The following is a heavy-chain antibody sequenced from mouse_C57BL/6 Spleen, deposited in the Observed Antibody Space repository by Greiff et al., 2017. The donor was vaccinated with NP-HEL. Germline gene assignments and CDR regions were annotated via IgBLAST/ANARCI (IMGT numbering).Heavy chain of an antibody. CDR1: GYTFTSYG. J-gene: IGHJ2*01. D-gene: IGHD4-1*01. Sequence: QVQLKQSGAELARPGASVKLSCKASGYTFTSYGISWVKQRTGQGLEWIGEIYPRSGNTYYNEKFKGKATLTADKSSSTAYMELRSLTSEDSAVYFCARGAAGTLGGFDYWGQGTTLTVSS. CDR2: IYPRSGNT. CDR3: ARGAAGTLGGFDY. V-gene: IGHV1-81*01.